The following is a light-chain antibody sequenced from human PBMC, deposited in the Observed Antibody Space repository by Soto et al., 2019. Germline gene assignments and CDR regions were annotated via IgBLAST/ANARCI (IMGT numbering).Light chain of an antibody. CDR3: QQYETYFRT. CDR1: QGISGW. Sequence: DIQMTQSPSTLSESVGDRVTITCRASQGISGWLAWYQQKPGKAPRLLIYKASSLASGVPSRFSGSGFGTEFTLTISSLQTDDSVTYYCQQYETYFRTFGQGTKLEIK. V-gene: IGKV1-5*03. CDR2: KAS. J-gene: IGKJ2*01.